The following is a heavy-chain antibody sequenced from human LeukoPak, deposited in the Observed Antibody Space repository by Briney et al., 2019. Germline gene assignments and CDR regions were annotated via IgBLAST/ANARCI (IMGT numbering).Heavy chain of an antibody. D-gene: IGHD6-13*01. V-gene: IGHV3-23*01. CDR3: AKARHSSSSDDY. J-gene: IGHJ4*02. CDR2: VSYSGDIT. CDR1: GFTFSSYN. Sequence: GGSLRLSCAASGFTFSSYNMNWVRQAPGKGLEWVSAVSYSGDITYYADSVKGRFTISRDNSKNTLYLQMNRLRAEDTAVYYCAKARHSSSSDDYWGQGTLVTVSS.